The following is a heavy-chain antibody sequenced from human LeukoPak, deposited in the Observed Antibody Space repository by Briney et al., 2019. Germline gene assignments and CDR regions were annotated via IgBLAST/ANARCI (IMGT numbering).Heavy chain of an antibody. CDR2: IHHSGST. J-gene: IGHJ4*02. D-gene: IGHD3-3*01. CDR3: ARVGGYYDFWSGYYGLDY. Sequence: PSETLSLTCAVSGGSISSGGYSWSWIRQPPGKGLEWIGYIHHSGSTYYNPSLKSRVTISVDTSKNQFSLKLSSVTAADTAVYYCARVGGYYDFWSGYYGLDYWGQGTLVTVSS. V-gene: IGHV4-30-2*01. CDR1: GGSISSGGYS.